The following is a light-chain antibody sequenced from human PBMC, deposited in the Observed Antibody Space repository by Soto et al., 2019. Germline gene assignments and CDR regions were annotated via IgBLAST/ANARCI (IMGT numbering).Light chain of an antibody. CDR1: QSVSSY. CDR3: QQRSNWSLLMT. CDR2: DAS. V-gene: IGKV3-11*01. Sequence: EIVLTQSPATLSLSPGERATLSCRASQSVSSYLAWYQQKPGQAPRLLIYDASNRATGIPARFSGSGSGTDFTLTIISLESEFYAVYYCQQRSNWSLLMTFGQGTRLETK. J-gene: IGKJ5*01.